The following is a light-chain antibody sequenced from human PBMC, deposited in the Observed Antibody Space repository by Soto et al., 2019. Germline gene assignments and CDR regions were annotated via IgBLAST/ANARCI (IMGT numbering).Light chain of an antibody. Sequence: EIVLTQSPATLSLSPGERATLSCRASQSVSSYLAWYQQKPGQAPRLLIYDASNRATGIPARFSGSGSGTDFTLTISIXAPEDFAVYYCQQRSNWPRSITFGQGTRLEIK. CDR2: DAS. V-gene: IGKV3-11*01. CDR3: QQRSNWPRSIT. J-gene: IGKJ5*01. CDR1: QSVSSY.